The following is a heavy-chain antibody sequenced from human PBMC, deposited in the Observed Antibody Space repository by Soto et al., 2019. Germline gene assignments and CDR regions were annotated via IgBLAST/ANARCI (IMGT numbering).Heavy chain of an antibody. V-gene: IGHV3-23*01. CDR1: GFTFSTYA. Sequence: VQLLESGGGLVQPGGSLRLSCAASGFTFSTYAMSWVRQAPGKGLEWVSTISVSGGSTYYGDSVKGRFTITRDNSKSPLYLQMKRLRAEDTALYYWATRHLHYCSGGTCSPFDFWGKGTLVTVSS. CDR3: ATRHLHYCSGGTCSPFDF. CDR2: ISVSGGST. D-gene: IGHD2-15*01. J-gene: IGHJ4*02.